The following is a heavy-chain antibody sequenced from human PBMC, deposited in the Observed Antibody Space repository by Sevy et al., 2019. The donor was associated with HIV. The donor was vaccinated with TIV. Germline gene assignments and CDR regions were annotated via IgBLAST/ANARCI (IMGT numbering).Heavy chain of an antibody. D-gene: IGHD3-10*01. J-gene: IGHJ4*02. Sequence: ASVKVSCKASGYTFTSYGISWVRQAPGQGLEWMGWISAYNGNTNYAQKLQGRVTMTTDTSTSTAYMELRSLRSDDTAVYYCARDGPTYYYGSGKDYFDYWGQGTLVTVSS. CDR2: ISAYNGNT. CDR3: ARDGPTYYYGSGKDYFDY. CDR1: GYTFTSYG. V-gene: IGHV1-18*01.